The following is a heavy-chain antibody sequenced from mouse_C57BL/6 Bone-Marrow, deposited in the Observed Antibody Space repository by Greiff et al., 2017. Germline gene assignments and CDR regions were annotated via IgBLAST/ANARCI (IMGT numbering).Heavy chain of an antibody. CDR2: IDPSDSYT. CDR1: GYTFTSYW. D-gene: IGHD1-1*01. CDR3: ARRESPRVGPDFDY. V-gene: IGHV1-59*01. J-gene: IGHJ2*01. Sequence: VQLQQPGAELVRPGTSVKLSCKASGYTFTSYWMHWVKQRPGQGLEWIGVIDPSDSYTNYNQQFKGKATLTVDTSSSTAYMQLSSLTSEDSAVYYCARRESPRVGPDFDYWGQGTTRTVSS.